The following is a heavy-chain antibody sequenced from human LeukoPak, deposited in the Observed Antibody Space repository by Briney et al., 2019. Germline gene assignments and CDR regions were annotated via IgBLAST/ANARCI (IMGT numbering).Heavy chain of an antibody. CDR2: ISYDGSNK. J-gene: IGHJ6*04. V-gene: IGHV3-30*04. CDR3: ARDRIVVVPAAMGHYYYYGMDV. Sequence: GRSLRLSCAASGFTFSSYAMHWVGQAPGKGLEGVAVISYDGSNKYYADSVKGRFTISRDNSKNTLYLQMTSLRAEDTAVYYCARDRIVVVPAAMGHYYYYGMDVWGKGTTVTVSS. CDR1: GFTFSSYA. D-gene: IGHD2-2*01.